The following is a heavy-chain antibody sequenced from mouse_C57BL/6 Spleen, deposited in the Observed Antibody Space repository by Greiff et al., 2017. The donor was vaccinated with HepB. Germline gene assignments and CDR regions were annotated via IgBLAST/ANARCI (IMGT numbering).Heavy chain of an antibody. J-gene: IGHJ1*03. CDR1: GYTFTSYW. D-gene: IGHD1-1*01. Sequence: VQLQQSGAELVRPGSSVKLSCKASGYTFTSYWMHWVKQRPIQGLEWIGNIDPSDSETHYNQKFKDKATLTVDKSSSTAYMQLSSLTSEDSAVYYCARRVYYYGSSYHFDVWGTGTTVTVSS. CDR3: ARRVYYYGSSYHFDV. V-gene: IGHV1-52*01. CDR2: IDPSDSET.